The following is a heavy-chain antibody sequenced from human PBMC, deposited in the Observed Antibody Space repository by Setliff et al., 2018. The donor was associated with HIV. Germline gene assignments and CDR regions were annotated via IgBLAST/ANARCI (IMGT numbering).Heavy chain of an antibody. Sequence: SETLSLTCAVSGGAIDDINWWNWVRQSPGKGLEWIGEIYHSGTTNYNPSLKSRVTISVDKSKNQFSLKLTSVTAADTAVYYCARDQSIAARYLFDPWGQGTLVTASS. D-gene: IGHD6-6*01. CDR3: ARDQSIAARYLFDP. CDR2: IYHSGTT. V-gene: IGHV4-4*02. CDR1: GGAIDDINW. J-gene: IGHJ5*02.